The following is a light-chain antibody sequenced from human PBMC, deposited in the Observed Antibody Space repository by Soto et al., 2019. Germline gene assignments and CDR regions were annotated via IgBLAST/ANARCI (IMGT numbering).Light chain of an antibody. J-gene: IGKJ2*01. CDR2: WAS. CDR3: QQYESTPPT. V-gene: IGKV4-1*01. CDR1: QSVLYSSNNKNY. Sequence: DIVMTQSPDSLAVSLGERATINCKSSQSVLYSSNNKNYLAWYQQRPGQPPKLLIYWASTRESGVPDRFSGSGSGTDFPPTITSLQAEDVAVYYCQQYESTPPTFGQGTKLEIK.